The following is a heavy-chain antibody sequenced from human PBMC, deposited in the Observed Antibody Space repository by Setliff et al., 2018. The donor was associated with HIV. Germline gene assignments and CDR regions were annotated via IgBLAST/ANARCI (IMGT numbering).Heavy chain of an antibody. D-gene: IGHD6-19*01. CDR2: IDPEDGKT. CDR1: GYTFKDYF. V-gene: IGHV1-69-2*01. Sequence: ASVKVSCKASGYTFKDYFIQWVQQAPGKGLKWMGRIDPEDGKTLYAEKFHGRITITADTSGDTAYMEMRSLRSDDTAVYFCARVPYRSAWFSGGHDAFDIWGQGTMVTVSS. CDR3: ARVPYRSAWFSGGHDAFDI. J-gene: IGHJ3*02.